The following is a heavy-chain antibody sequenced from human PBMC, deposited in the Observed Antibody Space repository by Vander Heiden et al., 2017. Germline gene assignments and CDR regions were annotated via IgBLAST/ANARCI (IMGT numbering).Heavy chain of an antibody. CDR2: ISYDGSNK. Sequence: QVPLVESGGGVVQPGRSLRLSCAASGLTLTSYAMHWVRQAPGKGLEWVAVISYDGSNKYYADSVKGRFTIARDNSKNTLYLQMNSLRAEDTAVYYCAREGRDGYNVVDYWGQGTLVTVSS. V-gene: IGHV3-30-3*01. CDR3: AREGRDGYNVVDY. CDR1: GLTLTSYA. J-gene: IGHJ4*02. D-gene: IGHD5-12*01.